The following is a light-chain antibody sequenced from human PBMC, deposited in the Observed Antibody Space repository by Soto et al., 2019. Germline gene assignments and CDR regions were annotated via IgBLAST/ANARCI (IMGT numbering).Light chain of an antibody. CDR1: RSDIGSYNY. CDR3: ISYTGGSTSYV. J-gene: IGLJ1*01. CDR2: GVS. V-gene: IGLV2-14*01. Sequence: QSALTQPASVSGSPGQSITISCSGTRSDIGSYNYVAWYQQFQGKTPKILIYGVSNRSSGVSSRFSGSKSGNKASMTISGLQAEDEGEYYCISYTGGSTSYVCGSGTKVTVL.